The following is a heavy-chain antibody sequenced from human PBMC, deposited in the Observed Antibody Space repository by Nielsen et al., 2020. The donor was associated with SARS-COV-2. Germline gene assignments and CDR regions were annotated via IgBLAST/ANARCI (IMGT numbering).Heavy chain of an antibody. Sequence: ASVKVSCKASGYTFTSYAMHWVRQAPGQRLEWMGWINAGNGNTKYSQKFQGRVTITRDTSASTAYMELSSLRSEDTAVYYCARRGDYDILTGYHFDYWGQGTLVTVSS. D-gene: IGHD3-9*01. CDR3: ARRGDYDILTGYHFDY. CDR1: GYTFTSYA. CDR2: INAGNGNT. J-gene: IGHJ4*02. V-gene: IGHV1-3*01.